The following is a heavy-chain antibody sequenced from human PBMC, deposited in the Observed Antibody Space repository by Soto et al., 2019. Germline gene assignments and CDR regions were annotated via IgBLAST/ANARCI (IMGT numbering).Heavy chain of an antibody. CDR1: GFTFSSYS. Sequence: GGSLRLSCAASGFTFSSYSMNWVRQAPGKGLEWVSSISSSSSYIYYADSVKGRFTISRDNAKNSLYLQMNSLRAEDTAVYYCARDRFDAGKGGFDYRGQGTLVTVSS. CDR2: ISSSSSYI. D-gene: IGHD2-15*01. V-gene: IGHV3-21*01. J-gene: IGHJ4*02. CDR3: ARDRFDAGKGGFDY.